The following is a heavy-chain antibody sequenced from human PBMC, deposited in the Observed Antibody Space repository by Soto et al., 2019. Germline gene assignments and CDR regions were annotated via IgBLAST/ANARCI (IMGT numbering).Heavy chain of an antibody. D-gene: IGHD3-22*01. CDR1: GFTFSSYE. V-gene: IGHV3-48*03. CDR3: ARDEYYDSSGYSHATRDY. J-gene: IGHJ4*02. Sequence: GGSLRLSCAASGFTFSSYEMNWVRQAPGKGLEWVSYISSSGSTIYYADSVKGRFTISRDNAKNSLYLQMNSLRAEDTAVYYCARDEYYDSSGYSHATRDYWGQGTLVTVSS. CDR2: ISSSGSTI.